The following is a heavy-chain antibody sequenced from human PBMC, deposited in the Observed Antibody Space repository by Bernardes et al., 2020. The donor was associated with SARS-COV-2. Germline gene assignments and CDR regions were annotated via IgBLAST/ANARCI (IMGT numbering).Heavy chain of an antibody. Sequence: ASVKVSCKASGYTFTSYSISWVRQAPGQGLEWMGWINTNNGNTNYAQKLQGRVTMATDTSTSTAYMELRSLRSDDTAVYYCTRHCSGDSCYGRLDVWGQGTTVTVSS. CDR1: GYTFTSYS. CDR3: TRHCSGDSCYGRLDV. D-gene: IGHD2-15*01. V-gene: IGHV1-18*01. CDR2: INTNNGNT. J-gene: IGHJ6*02.